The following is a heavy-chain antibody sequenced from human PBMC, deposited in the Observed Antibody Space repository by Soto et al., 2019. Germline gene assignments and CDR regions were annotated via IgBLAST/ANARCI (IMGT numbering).Heavy chain of an antibody. Sequence: PSETLSLTCTVSGGSVSSGSYYWSWIRQPPGKGLEWIGYIYYSGSTNYNPSLKSRVTISVDTSKNQFSLKLGSVTAADTAVYYCARGRRDIVLVPAAMPDYYYYGMDVWGQGTTVTVSS. D-gene: IGHD2-2*01. V-gene: IGHV4-61*01. CDR2: IYYSGST. J-gene: IGHJ6*02. CDR3: ARGRRDIVLVPAAMPDYYYYGMDV. CDR1: GGSVSSGSYY.